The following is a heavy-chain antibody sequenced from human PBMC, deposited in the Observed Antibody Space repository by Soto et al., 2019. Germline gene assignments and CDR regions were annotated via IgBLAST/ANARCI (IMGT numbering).Heavy chain of an antibody. CDR1: GYTFTTSG. Sequence: GASVKVSCKASGYTFTTSGISWVRQAPGQGLEWMGWISVDNGNTNYAQKFQGRVTMTRDTSTNTAYMELRSLRSDDTAVYYCARYGSANDFVHCGQGALVTVPS. J-gene: IGHJ4*02. CDR3: ARYGSANDFVH. D-gene: IGHD3-3*01. CDR2: ISVDNGNT. V-gene: IGHV1-18*01.